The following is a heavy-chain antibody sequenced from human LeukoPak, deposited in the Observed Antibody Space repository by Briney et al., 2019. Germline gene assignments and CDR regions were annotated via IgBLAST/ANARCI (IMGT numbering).Heavy chain of an antibody. V-gene: IGHV4-39*07. CDR3: ARKWEGPATGIDY. CDR1: GVSIISTNSY. CDR2: IYSSGRT. D-gene: IGHD1-26*01. J-gene: IGHJ4*02. Sequence: SETLSLTCTVSGVSIISTNSYWGWIRQSPRTGLEWIGNIYSSGRTYYNPSLNSRVTISIDMSENQFSLKLTSVTAADTAVYYCARKWEGPATGIDYWGQGTLVTVSS.